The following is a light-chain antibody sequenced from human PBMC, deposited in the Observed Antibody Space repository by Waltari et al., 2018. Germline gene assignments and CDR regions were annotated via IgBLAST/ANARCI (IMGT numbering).Light chain of an antibody. Sequence: DIQMPHSPSSVSASLGDRVTIHCRASQGVSSWLVWYQQKPGKVPKLLIPGASSLQSWVPSRFSGSGSGTDFTLTISSLQPEDFATYYCQQTNSFPFTFGPGTKVDIK. J-gene: IGKJ3*01. V-gene: IGKV1-12*01. CDR1: QGVSSW. CDR3: QQTNSFPFT. CDR2: GAS.